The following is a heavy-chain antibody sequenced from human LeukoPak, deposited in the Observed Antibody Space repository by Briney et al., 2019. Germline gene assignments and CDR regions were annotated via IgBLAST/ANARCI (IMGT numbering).Heavy chain of an antibody. J-gene: IGHJ6*03. CDR2: ISAYNGNT. CDR3: ARGGGGYPVGYYYYMDV. Sequence: ASVKVSCKASGYTFTSYGISWVRQAPGQGLEWVGWISAYNGNTNYAQKLQGRVTMTTDTSTSTAYMELRSLRSDDTAVYYCARGGGGYPVGYYYYMDVWGKGTTVTVSS. D-gene: IGHD5-12*01. V-gene: IGHV1-18*01. CDR1: GYTFTSYG.